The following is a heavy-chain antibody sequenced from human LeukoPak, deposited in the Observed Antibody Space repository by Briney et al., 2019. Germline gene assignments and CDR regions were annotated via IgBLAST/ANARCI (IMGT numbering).Heavy chain of an antibody. CDR3: ARGGVDDYGGNGPFDY. J-gene: IGHJ4*02. CDR1: GYTFTSYD. Sequence: ASVKVSCKASGYTFTSYDITWVRQAPGQGLEWMGWISAHKGYTKYSQRVQGRVVLTADTSRTTAYMELRSLRSDDTAVYYCARGGVDDYGGNGPFDYWGQGTLVTVSP. CDR2: ISAHKGYT. D-gene: IGHD4-23*01. V-gene: IGHV1-18*01.